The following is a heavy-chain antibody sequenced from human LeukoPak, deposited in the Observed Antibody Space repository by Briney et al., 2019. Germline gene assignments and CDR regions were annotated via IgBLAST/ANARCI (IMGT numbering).Heavy chain of an antibody. CDR2: IKGGGSEK. CDR3: ARRGITISGVLVYHYSGLDV. Sequence: GGSLRLSCAGSGFTFSSHWMNWVRQAPGKGLEWVASIKGGGSEKHYVDSVSGRFTISRDNAKNSLHLQMSSLRAEDTAVYYCARRGITISGVLVYHYSGLDVWGQGTTVTVSS. D-gene: IGHD3-3*01. CDR1: GFTFSSHW. V-gene: IGHV3-7*01. J-gene: IGHJ6*02.